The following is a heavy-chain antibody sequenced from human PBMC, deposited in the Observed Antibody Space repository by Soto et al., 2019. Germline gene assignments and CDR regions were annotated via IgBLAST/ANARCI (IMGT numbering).Heavy chain of an antibody. J-gene: IGHJ4*02. CDR2: IHSSGNL. D-gene: IGHD3-10*01. V-gene: IGHV4-4*07. CDR3: ARDVGTNY. Sequence: QVRLHESGPGLVKPSETLSLTCTVSGASVSSYYWSWFRQPDGKGLEWIGRIHSSGNLNYNPSLESRVTMSSDTSRNQFSLRLTSVTAADTALYLCARDVGTNYWGQGIRVAVSS. CDR1: GASVSSYY.